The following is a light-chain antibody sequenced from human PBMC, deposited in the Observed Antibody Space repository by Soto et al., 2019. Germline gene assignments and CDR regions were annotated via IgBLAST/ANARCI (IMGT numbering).Light chain of an antibody. CDR3: SSYTSSAPFYV. Sequence: QSVLTQPASVSGSPGQSITISCTGASTDVDGYDYVSWYQQHPGQASKLMIYDVNNRPSGFSFRFSGSKSVDTASLTISGLQAEDDADYYCSSYTSSAPFYVFGTGTKVTVL. J-gene: IGLJ1*01. CDR1: STDVDGYDY. CDR2: DVN. V-gene: IGLV2-14*03.